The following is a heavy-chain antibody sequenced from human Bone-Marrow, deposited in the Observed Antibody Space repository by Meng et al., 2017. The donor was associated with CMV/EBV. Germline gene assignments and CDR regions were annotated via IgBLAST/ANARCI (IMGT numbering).Heavy chain of an antibody. J-gene: IGHJ2*01. V-gene: IGHV3-23*01. Sequence: SCEASGFTFRSYAMTWVRQAPGKGLEWVSAISNNGGSTYYADSVKGRFTISRDNSKNTLYLQMNSLRAEDTAVYSCAKALSSYWCFDLWGRGTLVTVSS. CDR3: AKALSSYWCFDL. CDR2: ISNNGGST. CDR1: GFTFRSYA. D-gene: IGHD3-10*01.